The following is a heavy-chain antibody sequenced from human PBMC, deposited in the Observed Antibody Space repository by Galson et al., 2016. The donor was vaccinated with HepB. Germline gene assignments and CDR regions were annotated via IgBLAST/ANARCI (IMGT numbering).Heavy chain of an antibody. Sequence: SLRLSCAASGFTFSNSWMSWVRQAPGKGLEWVASINDDGSHKYYVDSVKGRFTVSTDSAKNSMYLQMNSLRVEDTAVYYCAKEEKSGFGTWGQGTLVIVSS. CDR2: INDDGSHK. CDR1: GFTFSNSW. J-gene: IGHJ5*02. CDR3: AKEEKSGFGT. V-gene: IGHV3-7*03. D-gene: IGHD5-24*01.